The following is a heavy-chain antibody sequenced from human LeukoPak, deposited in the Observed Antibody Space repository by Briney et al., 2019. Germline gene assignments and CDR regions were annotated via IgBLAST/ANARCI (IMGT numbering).Heavy chain of an antibody. D-gene: IGHD5-12*01. CDR2: IYHSGSD. CDR1: DYSFSSGYY. Sequence: SETLSLTCAVSDYSFSSGYYWCWIRQPPGKGLEWIGSIYHSGSDYYNQSLKSRVTISVDTSKNQFSLKLSSVTAADTAVYYCARVWGYSYGYFDYWGQGSLVTVSS. CDR3: ARVWGYSYGYFDY. J-gene: IGHJ4*02. V-gene: IGHV4-38-2*01.